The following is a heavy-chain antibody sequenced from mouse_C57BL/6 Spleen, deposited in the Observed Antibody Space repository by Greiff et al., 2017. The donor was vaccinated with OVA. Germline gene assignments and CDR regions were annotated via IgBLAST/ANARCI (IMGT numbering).Heavy chain of an antibody. CDR2: IYPGSGST. CDR3: TRYYYGSSYDY. CDR1: GYTFTSYW. Sequence: VQLQQPGAELVKPGASVKMSCKASGYTFTSYWITWVKQRPGQGLEWIGDIYPGSGSTNYNEKFKSKATLTVDTSSSTAYIQLSNLTSEDSAVYFCTRYYYGSSYDYWGQGTTLTVSS. V-gene: IGHV1-55*01. J-gene: IGHJ2*01. D-gene: IGHD1-1*01.